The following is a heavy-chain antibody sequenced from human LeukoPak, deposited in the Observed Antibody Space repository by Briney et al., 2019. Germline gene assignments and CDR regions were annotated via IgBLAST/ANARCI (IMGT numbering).Heavy chain of an antibody. Sequence: ASVKVSCKASGYTFTSYAMNWVRQAPGQGLEWMGWISAYNGNTNYAQKLQGRVTMTTDTSTSTAYMELRSLRSDDTAVHYCARARDSSGYYPPGYYWYFDLWGRGTLVTVSS. J-gene: IGHJ2*01. V-gene: IGHV1-18*01. CDR1: GYTFTSYA. D-gene: IGHD3-22*01. CDR2: ISAYNGNT. CDR3: ARARDSSGYYPPGYYWYFDL.